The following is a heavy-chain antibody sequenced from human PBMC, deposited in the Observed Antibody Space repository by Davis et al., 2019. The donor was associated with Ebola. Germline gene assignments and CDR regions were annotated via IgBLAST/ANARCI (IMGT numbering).Heavy chain of an antibody. CDR2: IYPGDSDT. CDR1: GSNFNNYW. V-gene: IGHV5-51*01. J-gene: IGHJ5*02. CDR3: ARRGYCSGTACPWGWFDP. D-gene: IGHD2-2*03. Sequence: GGSLRLSCKGSGSNFNNYWIGWVRQMPGKGLERMGIIYPGDSDTRYSPSFQGQVTISADKSISTAYLQWTSLKASDTAMYYCARRGYCSGTACPWGWFDPWGQGTLVTVSS.